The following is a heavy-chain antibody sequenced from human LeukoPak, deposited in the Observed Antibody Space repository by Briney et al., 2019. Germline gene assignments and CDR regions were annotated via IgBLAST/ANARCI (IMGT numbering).Heavy chain of an antibody. D-gene: IGHD6-19*01. Sequence: MASETLSLTCTVSGGSIGSDYWTWIRQPPRKGLEYIGYIYYTGGTNYNPSLKSRVTISVDTSKNQFSLKLSSVTAADTAVYFCAKYGNSGWVIDNWGQGTLVTVSS. CDR3: AKYGNSGWVIDN. J-gene: IGHJ4*02. V-gene: IGHV4-59*08. CDR2: IYYTGGT. CDR1: GGSIGSDY.